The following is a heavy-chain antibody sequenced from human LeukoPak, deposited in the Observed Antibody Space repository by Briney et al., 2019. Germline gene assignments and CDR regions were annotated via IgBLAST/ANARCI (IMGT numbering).Heavy chain of an antibody. J-gene: IGHJ4*02. D-gene: IGHD3-22*01. CDR3: ARRGDSSGYYVFDY. Sequence: SETLSLTCTVSGGSISSYYWSWIRQPPGKGLEWIVYFYYSGSTNYNPSLKSRVTISVDTSKNQFSLKLSSVTAADTAVYYCARRGDSSGYYVFDYWGQGTLVTVSS. CDR2: FYYSGST. V-gene: IGHV4-59*08. CDR1: GGSISSYY.